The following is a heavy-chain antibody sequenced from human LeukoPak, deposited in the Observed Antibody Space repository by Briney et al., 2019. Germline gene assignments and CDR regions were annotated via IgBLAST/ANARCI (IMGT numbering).Heavy chain of an antibody. J-gene: IGHJ4*02. Sequence: ASVTVSCTASGYTFTGYYMHWVRQAPGQGLEWMGWINPNSGGTNYAQKFQGRVTMTRDTSISTAYMELSRLRSDDTAVYYCARDFFVGYYIDKEIRDYWGQGTLVTVSS. D-gene: IGHD3-22*01. CDR1: GYTFTGYY. V-gene: IGHV1-2*02. CDR3: ARDFFVGYYIDKEIRDY. CDR2: INPNSGGT.